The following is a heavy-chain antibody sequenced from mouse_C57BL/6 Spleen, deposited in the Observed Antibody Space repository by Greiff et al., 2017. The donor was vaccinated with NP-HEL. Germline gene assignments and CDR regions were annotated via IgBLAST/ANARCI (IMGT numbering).Heavy chain of an antibody. Sequence: QVQLQQPGAELVKPGASVKLSCKASGYTFTRYWMHWVKQRPGPGLEWIGIIHPNSGSTNYNEKFKSKATLTVDKSSSTAYMQLSSLTAEDSAVYYCAHCDGYDCFDYWGQGTTLTVSA. V-gene: IGHV1-64*01. D-gene: IGHD2-3*01. CDR3: AHCDGYDCFDY. CDR2: IHPNSGST. CDR1: GYTFTRYW. J-gene: IGHJ2*01.